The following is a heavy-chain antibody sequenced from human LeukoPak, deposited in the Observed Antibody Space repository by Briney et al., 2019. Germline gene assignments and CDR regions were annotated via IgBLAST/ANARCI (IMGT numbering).Heavy chain of an antibody. V-gene: IGHV4-39*07. CDR2: IYYSGST. CDR3: ARVSSVAAPFDL. CDR1: GGSISSSSYY. D-gene: IGHD6-19*01. J-gene: IGHJ2*01. Sequence: SETLSLTCTVSGGSISSSSYYWGWIRQPPGKRLEWIGSIYYSGSTYYNPSLKSRVTISVDTSKNQFSLKLSSVTAADTAVYYCARVSSVAAPFDLWGRGTLVTVSS.